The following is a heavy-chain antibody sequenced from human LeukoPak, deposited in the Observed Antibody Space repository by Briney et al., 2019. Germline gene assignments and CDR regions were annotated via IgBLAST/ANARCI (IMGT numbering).Heavy chain of an antibody. CDR2: IYYSGST. J-gene: IGHJ4*02. Sequence: SETLSLTCTVSGGSISSSSYYWGWIRQPPGKGLEWIGSIYYSGSTYYNPSLKSRVTISVDTSKNQFSLKLSSVTAADTAVYYCARGARGFPFDYWGQGTLVTVSS. D-gene: IGHD3-16*01. V-gene: IGHV4-39*07. CDR3: ARGARGFPFDY. CDR1: GGSISSSSYY.